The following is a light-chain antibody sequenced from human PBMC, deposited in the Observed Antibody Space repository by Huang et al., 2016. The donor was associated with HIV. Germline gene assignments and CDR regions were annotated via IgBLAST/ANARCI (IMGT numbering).Light chain of an antibody. CDR3: QQYNNWPPLT. CDR2: GTS. Sequence: EIVMTQSQATLSVSPGERATLSCRASQSVSTNLDWYQHKAGQAPRLLMYGTSTRATGVPARFSGSGSRTEFTLTISSLQSEDFAVYYCQQYNNWPPLTFGGGTRVEIK. J-gene: IGKJ4*01. CDR1: QSVSTN. V-gene: IGKV3-15*01.